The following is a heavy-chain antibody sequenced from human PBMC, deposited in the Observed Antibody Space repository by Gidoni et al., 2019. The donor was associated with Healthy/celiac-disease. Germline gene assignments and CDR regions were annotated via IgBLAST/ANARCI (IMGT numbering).Heavy chain of an antibody. CDR2: MSGSGGST. CDR3: AKEGSSSDYYYYYYMDV. Sequence: EVQLLESGGGLVQPGGSLRLPCAASGFTFSSYAISWVRQAPGKGLEWVSAMSGSGGSTYYADSVKGRLTISRDNSKNTLYLQMNSLRAEDTAVYYCAKEGSSSDYYYYYYMDVWGKGTTVTVSS. V-gene: IGHV3-23*01. D-gene: IGHD3-10*01. CDR1: GFTFSSYA. J-gene: IGHJ6*03.